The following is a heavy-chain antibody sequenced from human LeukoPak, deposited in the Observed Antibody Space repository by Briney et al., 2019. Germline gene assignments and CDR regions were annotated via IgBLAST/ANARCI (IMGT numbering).Heavy chain of an antibody. CDR1: GFTASSTG. CDR2: IRGDTST. Sequence: GGSLRLSCAASGFTASSTGIIWVRQAPGKGLECVSYIRGDTSTEYAEYVRGRFTISRDDAKNTVYLQMNSLRVEDTSVYYCARRRGGYGDGDFDYWGQGTLVTVSS. J-gene: IGHJ4*02. D-gene: IGHD4-17*01. CDR3: ARRRGGYGDGDFDY. V-gene: IGHV3-66*04.